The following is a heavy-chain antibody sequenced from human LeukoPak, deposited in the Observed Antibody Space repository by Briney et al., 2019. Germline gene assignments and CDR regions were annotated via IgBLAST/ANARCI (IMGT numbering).Heavy chain of an antibody. CDR2: IKQDGSEK. J-gene: IGHJ4*02. CDR1: GFTFSSYW. D-gene: IGHD2-15*01. Sequence: GGSLRLSCAASGFTFSSYWMSWVRQAPGKGLEWVANIKQDGSEKYYAAPVKGRFTLSSANSKNTYYLQMNRLRAEDTAVDDCAKDHGCCSGGTCYSRYYFDYWGQGTLVTVSS. V-gene: IGHV3-7*01. CDR3: AKDHGCCSGGTCYSRYYFDY.